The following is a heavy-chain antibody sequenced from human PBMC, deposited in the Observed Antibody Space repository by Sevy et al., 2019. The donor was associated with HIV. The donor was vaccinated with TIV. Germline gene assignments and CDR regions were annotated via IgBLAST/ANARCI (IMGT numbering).Heavy chain of an antibody. Sequence: GGSLRLSCAASGFTFSSYAMHWVRQAPGKGLEWVAFISYDGSNKYYADSVKGRFTISRDNSKNTLYLQMNSLRAEDTAVYYCARDFMITFGGVTFDYWGQGTLVTVS. CDR3: ARDFMITFGGVTFDY. CDR2: ISYDGSNK. D-gene: IGHD3-16*01. CDR1: GFTFSSYA. V-gene: IGHV3-30-3*01. J-gene: IGHJ4*02.